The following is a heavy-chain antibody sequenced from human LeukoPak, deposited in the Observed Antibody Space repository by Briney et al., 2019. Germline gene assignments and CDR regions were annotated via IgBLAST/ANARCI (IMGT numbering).Heavy chain of an antibody. Sequence: ASVKVSCKASGGTFSGYAISWVRQAPGQGLEWMGRINPKSGGTNYAQEFQGRVTMTRDTSINTAYMELSRVRSDDTAVYYCAISTSPYVIEVWTNGPLDYWGQGTLVTVSS. V-gene: IGHV1-2*06. CDR1: GGTFSGYA. D-gene: IGHD3-22*01. CDR2: INPKSGGT. J-gene: IGHJ4*02. CDR3: AISTSPYVIEVWTNGPLDY.